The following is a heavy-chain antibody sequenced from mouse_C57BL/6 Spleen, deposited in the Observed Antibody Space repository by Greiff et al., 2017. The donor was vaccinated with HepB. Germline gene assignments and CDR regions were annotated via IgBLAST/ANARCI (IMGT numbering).Heavy chain of an antibody. CDR1: GYTFTSYW. V-gene: IGHV1-61*01. D-gene: IGHD2-5*01. Sequence: QVQLKQPGAELVRPGSSVKLSCKASGYTFTSYWIDWVKQRPGQGLEWIGNIYPSDSETHYNQKFKDKATLTVDKSSSTAYMQLSSLTSEDSAVYYCARLGYSNYESWFAYWGQGTLVTVSA. J-gene: IGHJ3*01. CDR2: IYPSDSET. CDR3: ARLGYSNYESWFAY.